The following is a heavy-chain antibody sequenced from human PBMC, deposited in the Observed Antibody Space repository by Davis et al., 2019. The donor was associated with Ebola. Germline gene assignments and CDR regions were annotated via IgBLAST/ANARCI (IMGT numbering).Heavy chain of an antibody. V-gene: IGHV4-39*01. J-gene: IGHJ4*02. CDR2: IYHTGST. D-gene: IGHD2-8*01. CDR1: GGSISSISYY. CDR3: ASQEGRQLVLMGYFDY. Sequence: PSETLSLTCTVSGGSISSISYYWGWIRQPPGKGLEWIGSIYHTGSTYYNPSLKSRVIISADTSKNQFSLKLSSVTAADTAVYYCASQEGRQLVLMGYFDYWGQGTLVTVSS.